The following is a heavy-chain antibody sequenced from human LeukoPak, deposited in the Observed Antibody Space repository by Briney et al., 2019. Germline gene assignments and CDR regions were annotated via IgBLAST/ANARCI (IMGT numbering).Heavy chain of an antibody. Sequence: SETLSLTCTVSGVSISNYYWSWIRQPPGRGLEWIGYIYSSGSTNYNPSLKSRVTISVDTSKNQFSLKLSSVTAADTAVYYCARRGISSGWSPGAFDIWGQGTMVTVSS. CDR1: GVSISNYY. D-gene: IGHD6-19*01. J-gene: IGHJ3*02. V-gene: IGHV4-4*08. CDR2: IYSSGST. CDR3: ARRGISSGWSPGAFDI.